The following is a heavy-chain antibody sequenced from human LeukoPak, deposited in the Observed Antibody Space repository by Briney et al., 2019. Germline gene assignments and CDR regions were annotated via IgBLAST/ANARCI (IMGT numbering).Heavy chain of an antibody. CDR2: ISYDGRDK. CDR1: GFTFSGYG. V-gene: IGHV3-30*03. J-gene: IGHJ4*02. Sequence: GRSLRLSCATSGFTFSGYGIHWVRQAPGKGLEWVSFISYDGRDKYYADSVKGRFTISRDNSQNTLYLQMNSLRAEDTAVYYCARHEWSSSWGYYFDYWGQGTVVTVSS. CDR3: ARHEWSSSWGYYFDY. D-gene: IGHD6-13*01.